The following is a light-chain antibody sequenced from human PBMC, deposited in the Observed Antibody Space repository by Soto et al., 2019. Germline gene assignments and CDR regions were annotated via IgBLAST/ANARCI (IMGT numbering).Light chain of an antibody. CDR1: QSVSSSY. Sequence: PGERVTLSCRASQSVSSSYLTWYQQKPGQAPRLLIYGASTRATSIPARFSGSGSGTDFTLTISSLQPEDFAVYYCQQDYNLPPRALTFGGGTKVDIK. J-gene: IGKJ4*01. V-gene: IGKV3D-7*01. CDR2: GAS. CDR3: QQDYNLPPRALT.